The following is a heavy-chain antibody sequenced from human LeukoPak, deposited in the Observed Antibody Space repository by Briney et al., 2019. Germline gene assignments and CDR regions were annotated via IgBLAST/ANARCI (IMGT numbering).Heavy chain of an antibody. V-gene: IGHV3-21*05. CDR3: ARCWGSGIYLFDAFDI. CDR2: ISTSSSYI. CDR1: GFTFSSYE. J-gene: IGHJ3*02. Sequence: PGGSLRLSCAASGFTFSSYEMNWVRQAPGKGLEWVSYISTSSSYIYYADSVKGRFTISRDNAKKSLYLQMNSLRAEDTAVYYCARCWGSGIYLFDAFDIWGQGTMVTVSS. D-gene: IGHD1-26*01.